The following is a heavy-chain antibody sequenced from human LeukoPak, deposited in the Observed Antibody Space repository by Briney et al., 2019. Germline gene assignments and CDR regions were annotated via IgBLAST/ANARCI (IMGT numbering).Heavy chain of an antibody. CDR2: IRSKANSYAT. CDR3: TRRTRGYSYGPPYFDY. D-gene: IGHD5-18*01. Sequence: GGSLRLSCAASGFTFSGSAMHWVRQASGKGLEWVGRIRSKANSYATAYAASVKGRFTISRDDSKNTAYLQMNSLKTEDTAVYYCTRRTRGYSYGPPYFDYWGQGTLVTVSP. CDR1: GFTFSGSA. V-gene: IGHV3-73*01. J-gene: IGHJ4*02.